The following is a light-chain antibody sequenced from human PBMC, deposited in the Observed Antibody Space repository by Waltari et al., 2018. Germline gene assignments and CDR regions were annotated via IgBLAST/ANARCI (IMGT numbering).Light chain of an antibody. CDR2: KDT. Sequence: SYELTQPPSVSVSPGQTARITCSGDALPKQYACWYQQKPGQAPVVVIYKDTERPSGSPGRFSASSSETTVTLTISGVQAEDEADYYCQSADSSGKVFGGGTKLTVL. CDR3: QSADSSGKV. V-gene: IGLV3-25*03. CDR1: ALPKQY. J-gene: IGLJ2*01.